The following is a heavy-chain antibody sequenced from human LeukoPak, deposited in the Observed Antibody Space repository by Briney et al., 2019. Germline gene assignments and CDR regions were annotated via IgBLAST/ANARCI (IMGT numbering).Heavy chain of an antibody. CDR2: ISGSGGST. J-gene: IGHJ5*02. D-gene: IGHD2-21*02. CDR3: AKDRGVVVTEWFDP. Sequence: GGSLRLSCAASGFTFSSYAMSWVRQAPGKGLEWVSAISGSGGSTYYADSVKGPFTISRDNSKNTLYLQMNSLRAEDTAVYYCAKDRGVVVTEWFDPWGQGTLVTVSS. CDR1: GFTFSSYA. V-gene: IGHV3-23*01.